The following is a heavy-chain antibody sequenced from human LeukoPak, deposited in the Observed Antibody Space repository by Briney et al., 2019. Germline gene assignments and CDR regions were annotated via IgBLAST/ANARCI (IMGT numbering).Heavy chain of an antibody. CDR1: GYSISSGYY. Sequence: SETLSLTCTVSGYSISSGYYWGWIRQPPGKGLEWIGSIYHSGSTYYNPSLKSRVTISVDTSKNQFSLKLSSVTAADTAVYYCARESGYSYGYGFDYWGQGTLVTVSS. D-gene: IGHD5-18*01. J-gene: IGHJ4*02. CDR2: IYHSGST. CDR3: ARESGYSYGYGFDY. V-gene: IGHV4-38-2*02.